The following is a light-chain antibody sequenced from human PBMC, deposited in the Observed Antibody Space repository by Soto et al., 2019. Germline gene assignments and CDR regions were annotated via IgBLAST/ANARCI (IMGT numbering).Light chain of an antibody. CDR1: QTINGR. CDR2: KAS. J-gene: IGKJ1*01. Sequence: DIQMTQSPSTLSASVGDRVTITCRASQTINGRLAWYQQKAGKAPKLLIYKASTLESGVPSRFSGSGSGTEFTLTISSLQPDDCATYYCQQYNTYGTFGQGTKVEIK. V-gene: IGKV1-5*03. CDR3: QQYNTYGT.